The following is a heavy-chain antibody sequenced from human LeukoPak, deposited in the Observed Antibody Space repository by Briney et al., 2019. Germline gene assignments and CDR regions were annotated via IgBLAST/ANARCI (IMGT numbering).Heavy chain of an antibody. V-gene: IGHV3-23*01. CDR3: AKMVGPAAIDYFDY. CDR1: GFTSSSYA. D-gene: IGHD2-2*01. CDR2: ISGSGGST. J-gene: IGHJ4*02. Sequence: GASLRLSCAASGFTSSSYAVSWVRQAPGKGLEWVSAISGSGGSTYYADSVKGRFTISRDNSKNTLYLQMNSLRAEDTAVYYCAKMVGPAAIDYFDYWGQGTLVTVSS.